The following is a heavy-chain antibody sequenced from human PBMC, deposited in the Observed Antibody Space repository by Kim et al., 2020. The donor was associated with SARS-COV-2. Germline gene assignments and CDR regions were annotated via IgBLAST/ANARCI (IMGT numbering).Heavy chain of an antibody. Sequence: GGSLRLSCAASGFTFSSYGMHWVRQAPGKGLEWVAVIWYDGSNKYYADSVKGRFTISRDNSKNTLYLQMNSLRAEDTAVYYCARGIPDADAFDIWGQGTMVTVSS. V-gene: IGHV3-33*01. CDR2: IWYDGSNK. CDR3: ARGIPDADAFDI. CDR1: GFTFSSYG. J-gene: IGHJ3*02.